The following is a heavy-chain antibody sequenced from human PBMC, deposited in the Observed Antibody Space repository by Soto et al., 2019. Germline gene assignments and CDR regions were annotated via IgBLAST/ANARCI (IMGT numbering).Heavy chain of an antibody. V-gene: IGHV6-1*01. Sequence: KQSQTLSLTCAISGDSVSSNSVAWYWIRQSPSRGLEWLGRTYYRSEWHYDYAVSVSSRININPDTSKNQFSLQLNSVTPEDTAVYYCARGSNRIFDYWGQGILVTVSS. CDR2: TYYRSEWHY. CDR1: GDSVSSNSVA. CDR3: ARGSNRIFDY. J-gene: IGHJ4*02.